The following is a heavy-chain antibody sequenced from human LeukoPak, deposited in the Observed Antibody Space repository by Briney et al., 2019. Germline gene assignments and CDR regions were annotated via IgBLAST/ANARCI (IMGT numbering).Heavy chain of an antibody. CDR3: SGAWSINWFDP. V-gene: IGHV4-39*01. Sequence: PSETLTLTCTVSGGSISSSCYYWGWLRQPPGKELEWLGSIYYSGSTYYNPSLKSRVTISVDTSKIQFSLKLSSVTAADTAVYYCSGAWSINWFDPWGQGTLVTVSS. J-gene: IGHJ5*02. CDR1: GGSISSSCYY. D-gene: IGHD2-8*02. CDR2: IYYSGST.